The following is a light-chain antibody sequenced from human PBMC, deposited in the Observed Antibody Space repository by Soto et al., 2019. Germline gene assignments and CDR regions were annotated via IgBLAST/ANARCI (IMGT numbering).Light chain of an antibody. CDR3: QKYNSAPWT. CDR1: QGISDY. J-gene: IGKJ1*01. CDR2: AAS. V-gene: IGKV1-27*01. Sequence: DVHMTQSPSSLSASVGDRVTITCRASQGISDYLAWYQQKPGKVPKLLIYAASTLQSGVPSRFSGSGSGTDFTFTINSLQPEDVATYYCQKYNSAPWTFGQGTKVEIK.